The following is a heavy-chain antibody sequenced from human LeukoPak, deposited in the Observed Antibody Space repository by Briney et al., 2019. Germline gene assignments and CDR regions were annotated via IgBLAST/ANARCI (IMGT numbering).Heavy chain of an antibody. D-gene: IGHD3-3*01. CDR2: IRYDGSNK. V-gene: IGHV3-30*02. CDR3: AALTIFGVVIIPFDY. CDR1: GFTFDDYA. J-gene: IGHJ4*02. Sequence: GGSLRLSCAASGFTFDDYAMHWVRQAPGKGLEWVAFIRYDGSNKYYGDSVKGRFTISRDNSKNTLYLQMNSLRAEDTAVYYCAALTIFGVVIIPFDYWGQGTLVTVSS.